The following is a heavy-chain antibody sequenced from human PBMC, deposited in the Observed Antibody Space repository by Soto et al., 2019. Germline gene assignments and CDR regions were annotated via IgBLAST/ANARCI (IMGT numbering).Heavy chain of an antibody. CDR3: ARDPGYSYGYN. CDR1: GYTFTPYA. D-gene: IGHD5-18*01. J-gene: IGHJ4*02. CDR2: INADNGNT. V-gene: IGHV1-3*01. Sequence: GASVKVSCKASGYTFTPYAMHWVRQAPGQRLEWIGWINADNGNTKYSQKFQGRVTFSRDTSVTTAYMDVSSLTSEDTAVYYCARDPGYSYGYNWGQGTLVTVSS.